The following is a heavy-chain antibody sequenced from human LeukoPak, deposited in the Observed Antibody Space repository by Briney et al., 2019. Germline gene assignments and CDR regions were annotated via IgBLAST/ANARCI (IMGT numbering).Heavy chain of an antibody. CDR3: AKDPSTKFYYYDSSGYYDY. Sequence: GGSLRLSCAASGFTFSSYAMHWVRQAPGKGLEWVAVISYDGSNKYYADSVKGRLTISRDNSKNTLYLRMNSLRAEDTAVYYCAKDPSTKFYYYDSSGYYDYWGQGTLVTVSS. CDR1: GFTFSSYA. CDR2: ISYDGSNK. J-gene: IGHJ4*02. V-gene: IGHV3-30-3*01. D-gene: IGHD3-22*01.